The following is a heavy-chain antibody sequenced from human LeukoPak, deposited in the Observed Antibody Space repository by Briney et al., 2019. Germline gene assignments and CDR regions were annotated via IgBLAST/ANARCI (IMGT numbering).Heavy chain of an antibody. J-gene: IGHJ6*03. Sequence: GGSLRLSCAASGFTFSSYSMNWVRQAPGKGLEWVSSISSSSSYIYYADSVKGRFTISRDNAKNSLYLQMNSLRAEDTAAYYCARDLPGGYMDVWGKGTTVTVSS. CDR3: ARDLPGGYMDV. D-gene: IGHD3-10*01. CDR2: ISSSSSYI. V-gene: IGHV3-21*01. CDR1: GFTFSSYS.